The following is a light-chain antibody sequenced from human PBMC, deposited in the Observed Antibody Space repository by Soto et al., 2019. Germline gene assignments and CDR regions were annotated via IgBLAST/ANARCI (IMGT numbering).Light chain of an antibody. CDR2: DVS. CDR3: CSYAGSYTYV. Sequence: QSVLTQPLSPAGAPGQSVTISCTGTSSDVGGYNYVSWYQQHPGKAPKLMIYDVSKRPSGVPDRFSGSKSGNTASLTISGLQAEDEADYYCCSYAGSYTYVFGTGTKVTVL. CDR1: SSDVGGYNY. V-gene: IGLV2-11*01. J-gene: IGLJ1*01.